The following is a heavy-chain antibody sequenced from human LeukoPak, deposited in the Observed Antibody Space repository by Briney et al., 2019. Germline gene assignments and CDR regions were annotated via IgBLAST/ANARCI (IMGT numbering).Heavy chain of an antibody. Sequence: SETLSLTCTVSGYSISNDYYWGWIRQPPGKGLQWIGSIYHSGSTYYNPSLKSRVTISVDTSKNQFSLKLSSVTAADTAVYYCARDTYYFDSSGSNDYWGQGILVTVSS. J-gene: IGHJ4*02. V-gene: IGHV4-38-2*02. CDR2: IYHSGST. CDR3: ARDTYYFDSSGSNDY. D-gene: IGHD3-22*01. CDR1: GYSISNDYY.